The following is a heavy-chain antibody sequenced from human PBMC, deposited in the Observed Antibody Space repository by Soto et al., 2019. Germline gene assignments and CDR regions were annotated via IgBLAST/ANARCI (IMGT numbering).Heavy chain of an antibody. J-gene: IGHJ6*03. Sequence: SETLSLTCAVYGRTFSGYYWSWIRQPPGKGLEWIGEINHSGSTNYNPSLKSRVTISVDTSKNQFSLKLSSVTAADTAVYYCARGRSYSSSWPKPYYYYYMDVWGKGTTVTVSS. V-gene: IGHV4-34*01. CDR2: INHSGST. CDR1: GRTFSGYY. CDR3: ARGRSYSSSWPKPYYYYYMDV. D-gene: IGHD6-13*01.